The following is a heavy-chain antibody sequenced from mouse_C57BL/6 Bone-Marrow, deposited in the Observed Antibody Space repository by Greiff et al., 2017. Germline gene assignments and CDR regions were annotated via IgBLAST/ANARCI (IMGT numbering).Heavy chain of an antibody. CDR1: GYTFTSYW. CDR3: ASTAQATKFAY. J-gene: IGHJ3*01. D-gene: IGHD3-2*02. CDR2: IHPSDSDT. Sequence: VQLQQPGAELVKPGASVKVSCKASGYTFTSYWMHWVKQRPGQGLEWIGRIHPSDSDTNYNQKFKGKATLTVDTSSSTAYMQLSSLTSEDSAVSYCASTAQATKFAYWGQGTLVTVSA. V-gene: IGHV1-74*01.